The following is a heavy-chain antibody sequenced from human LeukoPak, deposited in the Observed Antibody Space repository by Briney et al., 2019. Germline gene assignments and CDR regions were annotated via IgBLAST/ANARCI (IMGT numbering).Heavy chain of an antibody. V-gene: IGHV3-30*18. CDR2: ISYDGSNK. J-gene: IGHJ4*02. Sequence: PGGSLRLSCAASGFTFSSYCMHWVRQAPGKGLEWVAVISYDGSNKYYADSVKGRFTISRDNSKNTLYLQMNSLSAEDTAVYYCANLLRWEPYWGEGTLVTASS. CDR3: ANLLRWEPY. CDR1: GFTFSSYC. D-gene: IGHD4-23*01.